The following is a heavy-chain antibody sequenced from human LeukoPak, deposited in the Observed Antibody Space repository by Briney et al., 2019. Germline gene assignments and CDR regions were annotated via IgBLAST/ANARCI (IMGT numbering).Heavy chain of an antibody. CDR3: AHAHSGYYDSSGYYKHNFDY. Sequence: SETLSLTCAVYGGSFSGYYWSWIRQPPGKGLEWIGSIYYSGSTYYNPSLKSRVTISVDTSKNQFSLKLSSVTAADTAVYYCAHAHSGYYDSSGYYKHNFDYWGQGTLVTVSS. D-gene: IGHD3-22*01. V-gene: IGHV4-34*01. CDR2: IYYSGST. J-gene: IGHJ4*02. CDR1: GGSFSGYY.